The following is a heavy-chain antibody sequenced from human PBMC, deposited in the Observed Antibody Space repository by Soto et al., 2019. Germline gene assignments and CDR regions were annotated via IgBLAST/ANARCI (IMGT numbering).Heavy chain of an antibody. CDR1: GFTFSSDG. Sequence: PGGSLRLSCAASGFTFSSDGMHWVRQAPGKGLEWVAVIWYDGSNKYYADSVKGRFTISRDNSKKTLYLQMNSLRAEDTAVYYCARDTPPACSSTSCYVYYYYGMDVWGQGATVTVSS. D-gene: IGHD2-2*01. CDR3: ARDTPPACSSTSCYVYYYYGMDV. J-gene: IGHJ6*02. V-gene: IGHV3-33*01. CDR2: IWYDGSNK.